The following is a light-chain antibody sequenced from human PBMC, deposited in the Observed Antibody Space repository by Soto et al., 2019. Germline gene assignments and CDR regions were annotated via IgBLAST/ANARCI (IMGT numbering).Light chain of an antibody. Sequence: ALAHPASVSGSPGQSIPISCTGTSSDVGNYNLVSWYQQHPGKAPKFMIYEGSKRPSGVSNRFSGSKSGNTASLTISGLQAEDEAHYYCCSYARSSTYVFGTGTKVTVL. CDR1: SSDVGNYNL. CDR2: EGS. J-gene: IGLJ1*01. CDR3: CSYARSSTYV. V-gene: IGLV2-23*01.